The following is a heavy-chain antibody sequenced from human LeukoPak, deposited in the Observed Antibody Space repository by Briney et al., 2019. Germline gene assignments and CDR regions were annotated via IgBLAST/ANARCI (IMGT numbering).Heavy chain of an antibody. CDR1: GGSISSGSYY. Sequence: SETLSLTCTVSGGSISSGSYYWSWIRQPAGQGLEWIGRIYTSGSTNYNPSLKSRVTISVDTSKNQFSLKLSSVTAADTAVYYCARGADDFWSGERYYFDYWGQGTLVTVSS. J-gene: IGHJ4*02. CDR2: IYTSGST. CDR3: ARGADDFWSGERYYFDY. D-gene: IGHD3-3*01. V-gene: IGHV4-61*02.